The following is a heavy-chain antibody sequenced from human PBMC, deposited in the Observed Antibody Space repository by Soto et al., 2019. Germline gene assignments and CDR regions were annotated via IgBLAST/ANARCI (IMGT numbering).Heavy chain of an antibody. V-gene: IGHV6-1*01. CDR2: TYYRSKWYN. CDR1: GDSVSSNSAA. D-gene: IGHD3-9*01. CDR3: AREIIILTGWTSPFGWFDP. Sequence: PAQTLSLTCAISGDSVSSNSAAWNWIRQSPSRGLEWLGRTYYRSKWYNDYAVSVKSRITINPDTSKNQFSLQLNSVTPEDTAVYYCAREIIILTGWTSPFGWFDPWGQGTLVTVSS. J-gene: IGHJ5*02.